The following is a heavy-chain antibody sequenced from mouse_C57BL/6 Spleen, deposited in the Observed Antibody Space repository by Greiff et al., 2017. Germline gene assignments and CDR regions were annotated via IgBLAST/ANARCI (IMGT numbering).Heavy chain of an antibody. V-gene: IGHV1-59*01. CDR3: ARMYYYGRPLFDY. CDR1: GYTFTSYW. CDR2: IDPSDSYT. Sequence: QVQLQQPGAELVRPGPSVKLSCKASGYTFTSYWMHWVKQRPGQGLEWIGVIDPSDSYTNYNHKFKGKATLTVDTSSSEAYMQLSSLTSEDSAVYYCARMYYYGRPLFDYWGQGTTLTVSS. D-gene: IGHD1-1*01. J-gene: IGHJ2*01.